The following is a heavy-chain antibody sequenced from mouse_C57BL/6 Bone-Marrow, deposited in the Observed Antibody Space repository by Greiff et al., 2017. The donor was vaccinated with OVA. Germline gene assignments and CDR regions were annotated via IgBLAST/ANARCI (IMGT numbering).Heavy chain of an antibody. CDR2: ISGGGGNT. Sequence: DVHLVESGGGLVKPGGSLKLSCAASGFTFSSYTMSWVRQTPEKRLEWVATISGGGGNTYYPDSVKGRFTISRDNAKNTLYLQMSSLRSEDTALYYCARTGTLAMDYWGQGTSGTVSS. V-gene: IGHV5-9*01. CDR1: GFTFSSYT. CDR3: ARTGTLAMDY. J-gene: IGHJ4*01. D-gene: IGHD4-1*01.